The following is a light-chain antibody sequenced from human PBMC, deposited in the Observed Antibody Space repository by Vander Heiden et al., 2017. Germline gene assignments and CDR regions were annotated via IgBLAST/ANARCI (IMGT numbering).Light chain of an antibody. CDR1: SCSIGSNY. V-gene: IGLV6-57*01. Sequence: NFMLTQSHSVSESPGDTVTSSCTRSSCSIGSNYVQWYQQRPGSFPTIVIYDDNQSPSGVPDRFSCSIDSSSTSASLTISGRKAEDEADYYCQSYDTNNRVFGGGTKLTVL. CDR3: QSYDTNNRV. CDR2: DDN. J-gene: IGLJ3*02.